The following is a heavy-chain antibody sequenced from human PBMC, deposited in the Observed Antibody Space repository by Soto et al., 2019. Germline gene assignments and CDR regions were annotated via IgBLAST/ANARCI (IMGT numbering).Heavy chain of an antibody. CDR2: IWYDGSNK. Sequence: SLKDSCPASAFTFSSYGMHLVRHSPGKGLEWVAVIWYDGSNKYYADSVKGRFTISRDNSKNTLYLQMNSLRAEDTAVYYCARGGSYYDSSGPGIWGQGTMVTVSS. CDR1: AFTFSSYG. D-gene: IGHD3-22*01. CDR3: ARGGSYYDSSGPGI. V-gene: IGHV3-33*01. J-gene: IGHJ3*02.